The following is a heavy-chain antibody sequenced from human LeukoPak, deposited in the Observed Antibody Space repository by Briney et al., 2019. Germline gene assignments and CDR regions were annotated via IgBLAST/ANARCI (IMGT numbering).Heavy chain of an antibody. CDR3: ARDTSGYSSSWYALEPPMDY. V-gene: IGHV1-18*01. J-gene: IGHJ4*02. D-gene: IGHD6-13*01. CDR1: GYTFTRYG. Sequence: ASVTVSCKASGYTFTRYGISWVRQAPGQGLEWMGWISAYKDNTNYAQKFQGRVIMTADTSTSTAYMDLRSLRSDDTAVYYCARDTSGYSSSWYALEPPMDYWGQGTLVTVSS. CDR2: ISAYKDNT.